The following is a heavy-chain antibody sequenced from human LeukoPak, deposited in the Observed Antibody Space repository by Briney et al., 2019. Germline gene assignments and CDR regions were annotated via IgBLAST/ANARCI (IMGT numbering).Heavy chain of an antibody. D-gene: IGHD7-27*01. V-gene: IGHV3-43*02. J-gene: IGHJ4*02. Sequence: GGSLRLSCAASGFTFDNYAMFWVRQPPGKGLEWVSVISEKGDTTYYADSVVGRLTISRDNSKNALYLQMNSLTIEDTAFYYCAKGQTGDCWGQGTLVTVSS. CDR1: GFTFDNYA. CDR3: AKGQTGDC. CDR2: ISEKGDTT.